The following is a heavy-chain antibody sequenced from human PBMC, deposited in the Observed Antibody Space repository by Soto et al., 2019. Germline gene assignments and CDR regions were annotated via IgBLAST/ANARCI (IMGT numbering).Heavy chain of an antibody. CDR2: IKSKTDGGTT. D-gene: IGHD3-3*01. Sequence: GGSLRLSCAASGFTFSNAWMSWVRQAPGKGLEWVGRIKSKTDGGTTDYAAPVKGRFTISRDDSKNTLYLQMNSLKTEDTAVYYCKSRYDFCSGPPVFDYWGQGTQVTVSS. J-gene: IGHJ4*02. CDR1: GFTFSNAW. V-gene: IGHV3-15*01. CDR3: KSRYDFCSGPPVFDY.